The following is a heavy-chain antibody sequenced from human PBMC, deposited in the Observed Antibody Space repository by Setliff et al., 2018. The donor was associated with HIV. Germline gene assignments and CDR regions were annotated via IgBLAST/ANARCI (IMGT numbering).Heavy chain of an antibody. CDR1: GYTLTKLP. V-gene: IGHV1-24*01. Sequence: ASVKVSCKVSGYTLTKLPMHWVRQAPEKGLEWMGGFDPELGETFFAQNFRGRLTMTQDTSTDTAYMELTSLRSDDTAMYYCATDNREGVGTPYYFDYWGQGTQVTVS. CDR2: FDPELGET. J-gene: IGHJ4*02. CDR3: ATDNREGVGTPYYFDY. D-gene: IGHD1-26*01.